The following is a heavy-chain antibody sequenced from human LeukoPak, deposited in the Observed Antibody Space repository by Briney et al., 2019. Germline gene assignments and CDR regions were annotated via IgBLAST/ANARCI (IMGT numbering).Heavy chain of an antibody. CDR2: IYASGST. D-gene: IGHD3-3*01. J-gene: IGHJ4*02. Sequence: SETLSLTCTVSGGSISSGIYYWSWIRQPAGKGLEWIGRIYASGSTNYNPSLKNRVAISADTSKNQFSLQLRSVTAADTAVYYCARTYYDFWSGYYMDYWGQGTLVTVSS. CDR3: ARTYYDFWSGYYMDY. CDR1: GGSISSGIYY. V-gene: IGHV4-61*02.